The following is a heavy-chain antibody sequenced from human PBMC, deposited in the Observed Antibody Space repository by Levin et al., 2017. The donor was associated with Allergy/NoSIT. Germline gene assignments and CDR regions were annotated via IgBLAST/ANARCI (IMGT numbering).Heavy chain of an antibody. J-gene: IGHJ4*02. D-gene: IGHD6-19*01. CDR1: GFTFSSYE. V-gene: IGHV3-48*03. CDR3: AREQQWLDTVPFDY. CDR2: ISSSGSTI. Sequence: GESLKISCAASGFTFSSYEMNWVRQAPGKGLEWVSYISSSGSTIYYADSVKGRFTISRDNAKNSLYLQMNSLRAEDTAVYYCAREQQWLDTVPFDYWGQGTLVTVSS.